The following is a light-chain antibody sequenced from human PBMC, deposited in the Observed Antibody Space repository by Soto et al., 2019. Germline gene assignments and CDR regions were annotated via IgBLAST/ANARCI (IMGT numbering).Light chain of an antibody. J-gene: IGKJ1*01. Sequence: DIQMTQSPSTLSASVVYIFTITFRASQSISSWLAWYQQKPGKAPKLLIYDASSLESGVPQRFSGSGSGTEFTLTISSLQTDDFSTYYCKQYHSYWKCGQGNKGDIK. CDR1: QSISSW. CDR3: KQYHSYWK. CDR2: DAS. V-gene: IGKV1-5*01.